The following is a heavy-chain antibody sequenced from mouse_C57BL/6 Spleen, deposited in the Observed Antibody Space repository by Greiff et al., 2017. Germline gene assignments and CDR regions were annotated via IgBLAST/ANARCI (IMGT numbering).Heavy chain of an antibody. CDR3: ARGLTGLFDY. Sequence: QVQLQQPGAELVMPGASVKLSCKASGYTFTSYWMHWVKQRPGQGLEWIGEIDPFDSYTNYNQKFKGKSTLTVDKSSSTAYMQLSSLTSEDSAVYYCARGLTGLFDYWGQGTTLTVSS. V-gene: IGHV1-69*01. CDR2: IDPFDSYT. J-gene: IGHJ2*01. D-gene: IGHD4-1*01. CDR1: GYTFTSYW.